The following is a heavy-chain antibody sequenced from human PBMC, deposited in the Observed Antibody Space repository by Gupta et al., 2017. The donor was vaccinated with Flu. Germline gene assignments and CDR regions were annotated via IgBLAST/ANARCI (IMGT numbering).Heavy chain of an antibody. CDR3: AKAPRMVLAWSPTVDN. D-gene: IGHD3-3*01. CDR2: ISGSGRST. J-gene: IGHJ4*02. Sequence: TFSSYAMSWVRQAPGKALEWVADISGSGRSTHYADSVKGRFIITRDNSKNTVYLQLNSLRAEDTAVYFCAKAPRMVLAWSPTVDNWGQGTL. V-gene: IGHV3-23*01. CDR1: TFSSYA.